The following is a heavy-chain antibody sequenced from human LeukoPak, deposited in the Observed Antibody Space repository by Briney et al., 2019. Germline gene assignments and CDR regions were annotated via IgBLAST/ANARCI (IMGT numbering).Heavy chain of an antibody. J-gene: IGHJ4*02. D-gene: IGHD2-15*01. CDR2: MNQDGRQT. CDR3: VRDQGDRTGSL. CDR1: GFNLGDIW. Sequence: GGSLRLSCVASGFNLGDIWVNWLRQAPGKGLEWVANMNQDGRQTNYLDSVKGRFTISRDNARNSVYLQMDSLRDGDTSLYYCVRDQGDRTGSLWGQGTLVTVST. V-gene: IGHV3-7*01.